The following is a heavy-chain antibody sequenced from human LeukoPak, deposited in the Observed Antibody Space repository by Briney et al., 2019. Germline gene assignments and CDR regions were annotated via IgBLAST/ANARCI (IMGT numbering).Heavy chain of an antibody. CDR3: ARDXXXQYGVGGMDV. J-gene: IGHJ6*02. CDR2: IYYSGST. V-gene: IGHV4-59*01. D-gene: IGHD1-26*01. Sequence: SETLSLTCTVSGGSITSYYYWSWIRQPPGKGLEWIGYIYYSGSTSYNPSLKVRVTISLDTSKNQFSLRLNSVTAADTAVYYCARDXXXQYGVGGMDVWGQGTTVSVSS. CDR1: GGSITSYYY.